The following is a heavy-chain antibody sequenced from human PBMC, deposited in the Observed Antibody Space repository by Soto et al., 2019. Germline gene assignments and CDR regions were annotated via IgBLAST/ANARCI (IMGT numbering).Heavy chain of an antibody. CDR2: IKSIPDSGTT. J-gene: IGHJ4*02. CDR3: SHGYYQYFDS. Sequence: GGSLRLSCAVSGVTLSNVWMNWVRQAPGKGPEWVGRIKSIPDSGTTDYAAPVKGRFTISRDDSENTLYLQMNSLKTEDTAVYYCSHGYYQYFDSWGQGTLVTAPQ. D-gene: IGHD5-18*01. V-gene: IGHV3-15*07. CDR1: GVTLSNVW.